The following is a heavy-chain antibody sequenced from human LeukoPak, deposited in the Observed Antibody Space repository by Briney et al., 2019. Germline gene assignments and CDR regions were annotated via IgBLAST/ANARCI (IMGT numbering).Heavy chain of an antibody. D-gene: IGHD3-22*01. Sequence: AGGSLRLSCSASGFNFNNYAMNWVRQAPGKGLEYVSAISSNGGSTYYADSVKGRCTISRDNSKNTLYLQMSSLRAEDTAVYYCGLAAYYYDSSGSDDAFDIWGQGTMVNVSS. V-gene: IGHV3-64D*08. CDR1: GFNFNNYA. J-gene: IGHJ3*02. CDR3: GLAAYYYDSSGSDDAFDI. CDR2: ISSNGGST.